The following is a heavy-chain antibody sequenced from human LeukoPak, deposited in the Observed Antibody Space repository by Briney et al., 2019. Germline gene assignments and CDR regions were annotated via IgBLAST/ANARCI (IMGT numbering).Heavy chain of an antibody. CDR1: GFTLSRYA. CDR3: AKGYDYDPSGDAFDI. J-gene: IGHJ3*02. Sequence: GGSLRLSCSASGFTLSRYAMHWVRQAPGKGLEYVSAISSNGGSTYYADSVKGRFTISRDNSKNTLYLQMNSLRAEDTAVYYCAKGYDYDPSGDAFDIWGQGTMVTVSS. CDR2: ISSNGGST. D-gene: IGHD4-17*01. V-gene: IGHV3-64*04.